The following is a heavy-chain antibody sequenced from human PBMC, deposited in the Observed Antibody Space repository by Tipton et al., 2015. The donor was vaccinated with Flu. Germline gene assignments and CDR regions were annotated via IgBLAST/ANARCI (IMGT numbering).Heavy chain of an antibody. D-gene: IGHD3-10*01. V-gene: IGHV4-4*07. CDR2: TYTSGST. CDR1: GGSISSYY. J-gene: IGHJ4*02. CDR3: ARGSGSGTDMIIDY. Sequence: LRLSCTVSGGSISSYYWTWIRQPARKGLEWIGRTYTSGSTKYNPSLKSRVTMSVDTSKNHFSLKLSSVTAADPAVNYCARGSGSGTDMIIDYWGQATLVSVSS.